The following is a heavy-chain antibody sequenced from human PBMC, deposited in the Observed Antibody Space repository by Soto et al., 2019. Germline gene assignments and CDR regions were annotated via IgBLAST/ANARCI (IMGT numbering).Heavy chain of an antibody. D-gene: IGHD5-18*01. Sequence: SSETLSLTCTFSCGSIISGDYYWSWIRQPPGKGLEWIGYIYYSGTTYYNPSLKSRVTISVDTSKNQFSLKVSSVTAADTAVYYCARALIQLWPHYYYGMDVWGQGTTVTVS. CDR1: CGSIISGDYY. J-gene: IGHJ6*02. V-gene: IGHV4-30-4*01. CDR3: ARALIQLWPHYYYGMDV. CDR2: IYYSGTT.